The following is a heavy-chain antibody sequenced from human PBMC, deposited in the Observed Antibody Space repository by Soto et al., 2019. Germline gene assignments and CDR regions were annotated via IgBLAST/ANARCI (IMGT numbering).Heavy chain of an antibody. Sequence: RLSCAASGFTFSDYYMSWIRQAPGKGLEWVSYISSSGSTIYYADSVKGRFTISRDNAKNSLYLQMNSLRAEDTAVYYCARAGDYCSGGSCLMGYGMDVWGQGTTVTVSS. V-gene: IGHV3-11*01. CDR1: GFTFSDYY. CDR3: ARAGDYCSGGSCLMGYGMDV. CDR2: ISSSGSTI. J-gene: IGHJ6*02. D-gene: IGHD2-15*01.